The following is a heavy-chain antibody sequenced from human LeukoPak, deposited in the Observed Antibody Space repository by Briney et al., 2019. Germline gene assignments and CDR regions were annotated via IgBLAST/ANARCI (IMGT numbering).Heavy chain of an antibody. J-gene: IGHJ6*02. D-gene: IGHD6-19*01. CDR1: GFTFSSYA. CDR3: AKDRSSGWYGRDYYYYGMDV. Sequence: PGGSLRLSCAASGFTFSSYAMHWVRQAPGKGLEWVAVISYDGSNKYYADSVKGRFTISRDNSKNTLYLQMNSLRAEDTAVYYCAKDRSSGWYGRDYYYYGMDVWGQGTTVTVSS. CDR2: ISYDGSNK. V-gene: IGHV3-30-3*01.